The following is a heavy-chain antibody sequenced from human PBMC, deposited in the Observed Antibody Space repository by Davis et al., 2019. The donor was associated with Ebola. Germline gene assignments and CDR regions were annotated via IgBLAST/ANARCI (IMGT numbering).Heavy chain of an antibody. CDR2: MNPNSGNT. D-gene: IGHD2-2*01. V-gene: IGHV1-8*01. Sequence: AASVKVSCKASGYTFTSYDINWVRQATGQGLEWMGWMNPNSGNTGYAQKFQGRVTMTTDTSTSTAYMELRSLRSEDTAVYYCARRHIVVVPAADLVGHYYYYGMDVWGQGTTVTVSS. J-gene: IGHJ6*02. CDR3: ARRHIVVVPAADLVGHYYYYGMDV. CDR1: GYTFTSYD.